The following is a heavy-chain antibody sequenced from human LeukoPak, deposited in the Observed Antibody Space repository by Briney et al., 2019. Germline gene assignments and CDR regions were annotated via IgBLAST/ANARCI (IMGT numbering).Heavy chain of an antibody. CDR2: INPNSGGT. CDR3: ARELGRNAFDI. D-gene: IGHD7-27*01. CDR1: GYTFTDNH. V-gene: IGHV1-2*02. Sequence: ASVKVSCKASGYTFTDNHMYWVRQAPGQGPECMGWINPNSGGTNYAQKFQGRITMTRDTSISTAYMELSRLTSDDTAIYFCARELGRNAFDIWGQGTMVTVSP. J-gene: IGHJ3*02.